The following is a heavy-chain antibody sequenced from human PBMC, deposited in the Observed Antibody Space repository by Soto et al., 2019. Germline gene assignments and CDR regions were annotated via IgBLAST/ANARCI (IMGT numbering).Heavy chain of an antibody. CDR1: GFSFKNAW. D-gene: IGHD3-10*01. CDR2: IKNKNDGGTT. J-gene: IGHJ4*01. Sequence: EVELVESGGGLVKPGGSLTLSCVASGFSFKNAWMNWVRQAPGKGLEWVGRIKNKNDGGTTDYAAFVKGRFTISRDASEYTRYLHMNGLKTEDTGVYFCTGLWFGEIYNYWGQGSLVTVSS. V-gene: IGHV3-15*07. CDR3: TGLWFGEIYNY.